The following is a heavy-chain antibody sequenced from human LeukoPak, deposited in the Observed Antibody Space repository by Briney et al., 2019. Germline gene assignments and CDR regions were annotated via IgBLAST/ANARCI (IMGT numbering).Heavy chain of an antibody. J-gene: IGHJ4*02. CDR3: ARGGLNYVWGSYPFDY. CDR1: GGSISSSSYY. Sequence: SETLSLTCTVSGGSISSSSYYWSWIRQPAGKGLEWIGRIYTSGSTNYNPSLKSRVTMSVDTSKNQFSLKLSSVTAADTAVYYCARGGLNYVWGSYPFDYWGQGTLVTVSS. V-gene: IGHV4-61*02. D-gene: IGHD3-16*02. CDR2: IYTSGST.